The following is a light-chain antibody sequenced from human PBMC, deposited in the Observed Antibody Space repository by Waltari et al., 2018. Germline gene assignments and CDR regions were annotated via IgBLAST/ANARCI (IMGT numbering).Light chain of an antibody. J-gene: IGLJ2*01. V-gene: IGLV2-14*03. CDR2: DVI. Sequence: QSALTQPASVSGSPGQSITISCTGTSSDVGGYNYVSRYQQHPGKAPKLMIYDVINRPSGVSYRFSGSKSGNTASLTISGLQAEDEADYYCSSYTSSSTLVVFGGGTKLTVL. CDR3: SSYTSSSTLVV. CDR1: SSDVGGYNY.